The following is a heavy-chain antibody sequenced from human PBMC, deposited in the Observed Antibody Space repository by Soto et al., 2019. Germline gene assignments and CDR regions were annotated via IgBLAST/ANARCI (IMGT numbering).Heavy chain of an antibody. D-gene: IGHD3-9*01. V-gene: IGHV1-3*01. Sequence: QVQLVQSGAEVKKPGASVKVSCKASGYTFTSYAMHWVRQAPGQRLEWMGWINAGNGNTKYSQKFQGRVTITRDTSASTAYMELSSLRSEDTAVYYCARSRGTGYKYGWETGGDAFDIWGQGTMVTVSS. J-gene: IGHJ3*02. CDR1: GYTFTSYA. CDR3: ARSRGTGYKYGWETGGDAFDI. CDR2: INAGNGNT.